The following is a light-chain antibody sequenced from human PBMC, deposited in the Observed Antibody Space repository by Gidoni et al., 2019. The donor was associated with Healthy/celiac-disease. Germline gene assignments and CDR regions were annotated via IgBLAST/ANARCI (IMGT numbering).Light chain of an antibody. J-gene: IGKJ4*01. CDR3: QQYYSTRLT. Sequence: DIVMTQPPDSLAVSLCESATINCKSSQSVLYSYNNKNYLALYMQKPGQPPNLLIYWASTRESGVPDRFSGSGSGTDFTLTISSLQAEDVAVYYCQQYYSTRLTFGGGTKVEIK. CDR1: QSVLYSYNNKNY. CDR2: WAS. V-gene: IGKV4-1*01.